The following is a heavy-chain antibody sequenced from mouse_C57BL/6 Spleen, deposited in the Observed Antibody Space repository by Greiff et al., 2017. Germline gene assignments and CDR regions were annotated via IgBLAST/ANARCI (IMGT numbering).Heavy chain of an antibody. J-gene: IGHJ3*01. CDR3: AIHEDSSASFAY. CDR2: IWSDGST. Sequence: VKLMESGPGLVAPSQSLSITCTVSGFSLTSYGVHWVRQPPGKGLEWLVVIWSDGSTTYNSALKSSLSISKDNSKSQVFLKMNSRQTDDTAMYCCAIHEDSSASFAYWGQGTLVTVSA. CDR1: GFSLTSYG. V-gene: IGHV2-6-1*01. D-gene: IGHD3-2*02.